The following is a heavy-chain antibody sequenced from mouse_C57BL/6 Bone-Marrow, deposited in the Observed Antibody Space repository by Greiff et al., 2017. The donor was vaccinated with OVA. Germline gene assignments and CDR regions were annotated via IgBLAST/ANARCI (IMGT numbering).Heavy chain of an antibody. CDR1: GYTFTSYW. D-gene: IGHD1-1*01. J-gene: IGHJ2*01. CDR3: ARPRKAYYGSSPPYFDY. Sequence: QVQLQQPGAELVRPGSSVKLSCKASGYTFTSYWMHWVKQRPIQGLEWIGNIDPSDSETHYNQKFKDKATLTVDKSSSTAYMQLSSLTSEDSAVYYCARPRKAYYGSSPPYFDYWGQGTTLTVSS. CDR2: IDPSDSET. V-gene: IGHV1-52*01.